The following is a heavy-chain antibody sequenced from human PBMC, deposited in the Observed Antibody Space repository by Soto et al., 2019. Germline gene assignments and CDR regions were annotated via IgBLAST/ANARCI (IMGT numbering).Heavy chain of an antibody. J-gene: IGHJ1*01. D-gene: IGHD6-19*01. Sequence: EVPLLESGGGLVQPGGSLRLSCAASGFTFSSYAMSWVRQAPGKGLEWVSGISGSGDSTYYADSVKGRFTISRDNSKNTLYLQMNSLRAADTAVYYCAKGVPGIAVAGTGYFQHWGQGTLVTVSS. CDR3: AKGVPGIAVAGTGYFQH. CDR2: ISGSGDST. V-gene: IGHV3-23*01. CDR1: GFTFSSYA.